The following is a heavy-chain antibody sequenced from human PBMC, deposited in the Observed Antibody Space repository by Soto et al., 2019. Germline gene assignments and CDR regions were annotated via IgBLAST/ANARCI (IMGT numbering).Heavy chain of an antibody. D-gene: IGHD6-13*01. CDR1: GFTFSSHA. V-gene: IGHV3-23*01. J-gene: IGHJ4*02. CDR3: AKVSSSWYAGVFDL. Sequence: EVQLLESGGGLVQPGGSLRLSCTAPGFTFSSHAMTWVRQAPGKGLEWVSGLSDSAGSTYYADSVKGRFTISRDNSMNTLYLQMTTLRAEDTAVYYFAKVSSSWYAGVFDLWGQGTLVTVSS. CDR2: LSDSAGST.